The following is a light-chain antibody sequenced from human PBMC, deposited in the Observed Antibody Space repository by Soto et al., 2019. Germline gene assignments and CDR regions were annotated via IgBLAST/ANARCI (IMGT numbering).Light chain of an antibody. CDR3: QQYSSYSPYT. CDR1: QSISSW. J-gene: IGKJ2*01. V-gene: IGKV1-5*03. Sequence: DIQKTQSPSTLSASVGDRVTITCRASQSISSWLAWYQQKPGKAPKLLIYKASSLESGVPSRFSGSGSGTEFTLTISSLQPDDFATYYCQQYSSYSPYTFGQGTKLEIK. CDR2: KAS.